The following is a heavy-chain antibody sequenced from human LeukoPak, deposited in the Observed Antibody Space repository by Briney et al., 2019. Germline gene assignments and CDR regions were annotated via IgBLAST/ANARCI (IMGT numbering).Heavy chain of an antibody. CDR3: AREGYYGSGSNWFDP. J-gene: IGHJ5*02. Sequence: SDPLSLICTVSGGSISNSYWTWIRQPPGKGLELIGHIYYSGSTNYNPSLKSRVTISVDTSKNQFSLQLTSVNAADTAVYYCAREGYYGSGSNWFDPWGQGTLVTVSS. CDR2: IYYSGST. V-gene: IGHV4-59*01. D-gene: IGHD3-10*01. CDR1: GGSISNSY.